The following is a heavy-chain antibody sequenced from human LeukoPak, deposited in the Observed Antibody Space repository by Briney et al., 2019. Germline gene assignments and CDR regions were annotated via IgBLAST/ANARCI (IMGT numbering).Heavy chain of an antibody. CDR1: GFTFSSYA. Sequence: GGSLRLSCAASGFTFSSYAMSWVRQAPGKGLEWVSTSSGYGGNTYYADSVKGRFTIFRDTPRSTLYLQMNSLRAEDTAVYYCAKDRGYYDSSGEDAFDMWGQGTMVTVSS. CDR3: AKDRGYYDSSGEDAFDM. J-gene: IGHJ3*02. V-gene: IGHV3-23*01. D-gene: IGHD3-22*01. CDR2: SSGYGGNT.